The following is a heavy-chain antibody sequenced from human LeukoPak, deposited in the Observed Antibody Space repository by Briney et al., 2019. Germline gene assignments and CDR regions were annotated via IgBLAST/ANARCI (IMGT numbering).Heavy chain of an antibody. J-gene: IGHJ5*02. CDR2: IYYSGST. CDR1: GGSISSSSYY. D-gene: IGHD3-10*01. CDR3: ARRSGLRIWFDP. Sequence: SETLSLTCTVSGGSISSSSYYWGWICQPPGKGLEWIGSIYYSGSTYYNPSLKSRVTISVDTSKNQFSLKLSSVTAADTAVYYCARRSGLRIWFDPWGQGTLVTVSS. V-gene: IGHV4-39*01.